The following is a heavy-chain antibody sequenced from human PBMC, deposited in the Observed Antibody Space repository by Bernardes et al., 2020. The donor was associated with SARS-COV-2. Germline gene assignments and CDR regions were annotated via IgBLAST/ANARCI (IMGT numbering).Heavy chain of an antibody. CDR1: GDSISNYY. V-gene: IGHV4-59*08. CDR3: ARLSSGWTAIKDY. Sequence: SETLSLTCTVSGDSISNYYWSWIRQPPGKGLEWIGFVHHSGRTNYNPSLKSRVTISVDTSKNQFSLKLSSMAAADTAVYYCARLSSGWTAIKDYWGRGTLVTVSS. D-gene: IGHD6-19*01. CDR2: VHHSGRT. J-gene: IGHJ4*02.